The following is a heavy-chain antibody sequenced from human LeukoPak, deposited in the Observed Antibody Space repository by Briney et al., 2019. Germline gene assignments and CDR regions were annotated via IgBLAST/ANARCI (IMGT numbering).Heavy chain of an antibody. Sequence: GGSLRLSCAASGFTFSSYWMSWVRQAPGKGLEWVANIKQDGSEKYYVDSVKGRFTISRDNAKNSLYLQMNSLRAEDTAVYYCARDARVYYDSSGYSRYFQHWGQGTLVTVSS. V-gene: IGHV3-7*01. CDR2: IKQDGSEK. CDR1: GFTFSSYW. D-gene: IGHD3-22*01. J-gene: IGHJ1*01. CDR3: ARDARVYYDSSGYSRYFQH.